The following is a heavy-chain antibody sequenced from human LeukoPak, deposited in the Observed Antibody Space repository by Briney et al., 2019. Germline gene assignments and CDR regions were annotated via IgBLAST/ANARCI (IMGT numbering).Heavy chain of an antibody. D-gene: IGHD2-2*01. CDR3: ARDRVVVPAAFDY. V-gene: IGHV1-2*02. CDR1: GYTFTAYY. CDR2: INPDSGGT. Sequence: ASVKVSCKASGYTFTAYYMHWVRQAPGQGLEWMGWINPDSGGTNYAQKFQGRVTMTRDTSISTAYMELSRLRSDDTAVYYCARDRVVVPAAFDYWGQGTLVTVSS. J-gene: IGHJ4*02.